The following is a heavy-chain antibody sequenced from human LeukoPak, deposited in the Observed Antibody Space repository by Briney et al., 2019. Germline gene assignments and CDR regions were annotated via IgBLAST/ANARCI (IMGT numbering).Heavy chain of an antibody. V-gene: IGHV4-34*01. D-gene: IGHD4-17*01. CDR3: APIYGDYSDFDS. Sequence: SETLSLTCAVSGGPLSTYYWSWIRQPPGKGLEWIGEITHHGRTNHNPSLKSRVTISADTSNNQFSLKLSSVTAVDSAVYYCAPIYGDYSDFDSWGQGTLVTVSS. CDR1: GGPLSTYY. CDR2: ITHHGRT. J-gene: IGHJ4*02.